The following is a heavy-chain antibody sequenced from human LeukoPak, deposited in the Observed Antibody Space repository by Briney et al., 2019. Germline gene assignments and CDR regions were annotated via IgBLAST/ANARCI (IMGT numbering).Heavy chain of an antibody. CDR1: GFTFSSYS. V-gene: IGHV3-21*01. J-gene: IGHJ6*02. Sequence: GGSLRLSCAASGFTFSSYSMNWVRQAPGKGLEWVSSISSSSSYIYYADSVKGRFTISRDNAKNSPYLQMNSLRAEDTAVYYCARGAGYCSSTSCRYGMDVWGQGTTVTVSS. CDR2: ISSSSSYI. D-gene: IGHD2-2*01. CDR3: ARGAGYCSSTSCRYGMDV.